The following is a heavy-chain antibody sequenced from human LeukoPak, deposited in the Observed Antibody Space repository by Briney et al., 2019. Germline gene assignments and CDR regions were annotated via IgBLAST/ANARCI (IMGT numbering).Heavy chain of an antibody. CDR2: IKSKTDGGTT. Sequence: GGSLRLSCAASGFTFSNAWMSWVRQAPGKGLEWVGRIKSKTDGGTTDYAAPVKGRFTISRDDSKNTLYLQMSSLKTEDTAVYYCTTDPRIAAAGLDPWGQGTLVTVSS. V-gene: IGHV3-15*01. D-gene: IGHD6-13*01. J-gene: IGHJ5*02. CDR1: GFTFSNAW. CDR3: TTDPRIAAAGLDP.